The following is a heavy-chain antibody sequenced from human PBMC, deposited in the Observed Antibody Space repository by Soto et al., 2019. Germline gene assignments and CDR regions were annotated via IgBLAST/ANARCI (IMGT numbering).Heavy chain of an antibody. CDR1: GGSISSYY. V-gene: IGHV4-59*08. CDR3: ARVPAGCAGHGTPFFDY. J-gene: IGHJ4*02. CDR2: IYYTGTT. Sequence: SETLSLTCTVSGGSISSYYWSWIRQPPGKGLEWIGYIYYTGTTNYNPSLKSRVTISVDTSKSQFSLKLSSVTTADTAVYYCARVPAGCAGHGTPFFDYWXQGXLVXVSS. D-gene: IGHD1-1*01.